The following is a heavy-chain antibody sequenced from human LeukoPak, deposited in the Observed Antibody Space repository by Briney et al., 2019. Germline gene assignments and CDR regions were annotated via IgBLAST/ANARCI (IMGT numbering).Heavy chain of an antibody. CDR2: INSDGIST. D-gene: IGHD4-17*01. CDR3: ARDDGDLDY. J-gene: IGHJ4*02. Sequence: GGSLRISCAASGCTFSSYWMHWVRQAPGKGLAWVSRINSDGISTNYADSVKGRFTISRDNAKNTLYLQMDSLRAEDTAMYYCARDDGDLDYWGQGTLVTVSS. CDR1: GCTFSSYW. V-gene: IGHV3-74*01.